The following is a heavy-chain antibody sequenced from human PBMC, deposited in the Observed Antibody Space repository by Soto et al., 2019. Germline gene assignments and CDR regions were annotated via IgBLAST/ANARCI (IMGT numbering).Heavy chain of an antibody. V-gene: IGHV3-30-3*01. Sequence: GRSLRLSCAASGFTFSSYAMHWVRQAPGKGLEWVAVISYDGSNKYYADSVKGRFTISRDNSKNTLYLQMNSLRAEDTAVYYCARVFDCSSTSCSPGYYFDYWGQGTLVTVSS. D-gene: IGHD2-2*01. J-gene: IGHJ4*02. CDR2: ISYDGSNK. CDR3: ARVFDCSSTSCSPGYYFDY. CDR1: GFTFSSYA.